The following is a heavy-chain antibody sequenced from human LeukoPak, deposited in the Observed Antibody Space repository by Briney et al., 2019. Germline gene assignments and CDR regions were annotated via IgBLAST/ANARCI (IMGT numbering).Heavy chain of an antibody. Sequence: LXXXXXGDXXXXNXVTXNWIRQSPSRGLEWLGRTYYRSTWYNDYAVSVRGRITVNPDTSKNQFSLHLNSVTPEDTAVYYCARRLTQYDCFDPWGQGILVTVSS. D-gene: IGHD2-2*01. CDR2: TYYRSTWYN. CDR1: GDXXXXNXVT. CDR3: ARRLTQYDCFDP. J-gene: IGHJ5*02. V-gene: IGHV6-1*01.